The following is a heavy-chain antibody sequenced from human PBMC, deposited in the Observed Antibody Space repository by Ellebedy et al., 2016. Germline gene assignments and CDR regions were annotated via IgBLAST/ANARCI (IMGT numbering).Heavy chain of an antibody. J-gene: IGHJ4*02. CDR3: ARGTGFDY. V-gene: IGHV1-2*02. Sequence: ASVKVSXXASGYTFTSYDINWVRQAPGQGLEWMGWINPNSGGTNYAQKFQGRVTMTRDTSISTAYMELSRLRSDDTAVYYCARGTGFDYWGQGTLVTVSS. CDR1: GYTFTSYD. CDR2: INPNSGGT. D-gene: IGHD7-27*01.